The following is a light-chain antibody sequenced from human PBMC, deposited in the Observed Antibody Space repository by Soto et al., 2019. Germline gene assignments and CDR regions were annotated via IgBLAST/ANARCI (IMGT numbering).Light chain of an antibody. CDR1: SSDVGGYNF. V-gene: IGLV2-8*01. CDR2: EVT. CDR3: SSYAATNNYV. Sequence: QSVLTQPPSASGSPGQSVTISCTVTSSDVGGYNFVSWYRQYPGKAPQLIIYEVTKRPSGFPDRFSGSKSGNTASLTVSGLQAEDEADYYCSSYAATNNYVFGSGTKVTVL. J-gene: IGLJ1*01.